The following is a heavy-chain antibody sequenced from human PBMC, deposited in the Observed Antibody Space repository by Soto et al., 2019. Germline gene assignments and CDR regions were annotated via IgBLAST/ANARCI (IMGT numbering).Heavy chain of an antibody. CDR1: GFTFSSYA. Sequence: QVQLVESGGGVVQPGRSLRLSCAASGFTFSSYAIHWVRQAPGKGLEWVAVISSDGKDKYSADSMKGRFAISRDNSKNTRYLQMNSLRAEDTAVYYCAKDSGRGSADYYFDYWCQGTLVTVSS. D-gene: IGHD3-10*01. CDR3: AKDSGRGSADYYFDY. V-gene: IGHV3-30*18. CDR2: ISSDGKDK. J-gene: IGHJ4*02.